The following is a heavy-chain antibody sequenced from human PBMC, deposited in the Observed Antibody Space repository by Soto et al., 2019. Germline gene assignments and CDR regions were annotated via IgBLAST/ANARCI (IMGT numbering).Heavy chain of an antibody. CDR3: ARDSSGRHDY. CDR2: IYQSGTT. J-gene: IGHJ4*02. V-gene: IGHV4-61*01. D-gene: IGHD3-22*01. CDR1: GGSGRSGSYY. Sequence: EALSLICSVSGGSGRSGSYYWTWIRQPPGKGLEWIGYIYQSGTTDYNASLKSRVTISIDTSKNQFFLKLNSVTAADTAVYYCARDSSGRHDYWGQGTLVTV.